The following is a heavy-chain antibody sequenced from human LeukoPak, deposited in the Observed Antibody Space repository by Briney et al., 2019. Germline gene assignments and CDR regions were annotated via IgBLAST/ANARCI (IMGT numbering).Heavy chain of an antibody. J-gene: IGHJ5*02. Sequence: GESLKISCKGSGYSFNNYWIGWVRQMPGKGLEWMGIIYPGDSDTRYSPSFQGLVTISADKSISTAYVQWSSLKASDTAMYYCARLYDILTSNSFDPWGQGTLVTVS. D-gene: IGHD3-9*01. V-gene: IGHV5-51*01. CDR2: IYPGDSDT. CDR3: ARLYDILTSNSFDP. CDR1: GYSFNNYW.